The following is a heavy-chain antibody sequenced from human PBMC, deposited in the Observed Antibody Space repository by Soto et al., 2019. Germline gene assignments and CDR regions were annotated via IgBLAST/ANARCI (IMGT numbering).Heavy chain of an antibody. J-gene: IGHJ6*02. CDR2: IIPIFGTT. CDR3: ARVEAVPGIYNYHGLDV. D-gene: IGHD6-19*01. Sequence: QVQLVQSGAEVKKPGSSVRVSCKASGGTFSHYAISWVRQAPGQGLEWMGGIIPIFGTTYYAQKFQGRVTIIADESTTTPYLQLSSLRSEDTAMYYCARVEAVPGIYNYHGLDVWGQGTAVSVSS. CDR1: GGTFSHYA. V-gene: IGHV1-69*12.